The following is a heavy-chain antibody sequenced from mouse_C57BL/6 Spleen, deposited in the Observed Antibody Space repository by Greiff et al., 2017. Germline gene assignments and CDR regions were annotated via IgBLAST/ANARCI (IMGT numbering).Heavy chain of an antibody. J-gene: IGHJ4*01. CDR2: IYPGSGST. CDR1: GYTFTSYW. CDR3: ARKRHPGSSYQYAMDY. D-gene: IGHD1-1*01. V-gene: IGHV1-55*01. Sequence: QVQLQQPGAELVKPGASVKMSCKASGYTFTSYWITWVKQRPGQGLEWIGDIYPGSGSTNYNEKFKSKATLTVDTSSSTAYMQLSSLTSEDSAVYYCARKRHPGSSYQYAMDYWGQGTSVTVSS.